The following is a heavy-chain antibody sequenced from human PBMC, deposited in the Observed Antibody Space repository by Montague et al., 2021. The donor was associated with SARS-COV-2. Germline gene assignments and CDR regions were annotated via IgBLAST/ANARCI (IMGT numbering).Heavy chain of an antibody. V-gene: IGHV4-4*02. CDR1: GGSISGINW. J-gene: IGHJ4*02. Sequence: SETLSLTCVVSGGSISGINWWSWVRQPPGKGLEWIGEIYHSGSTNYNPSLKSRVIISVDKSKNQFSLKLSSVTAADTAVYYCARTGYSSGWHSFDYWGQGTLVTVSS. CDR3: ARTGYSSGWHSFDY. CDR2: IYHSGST. D-gene: IGHD6-19*01.